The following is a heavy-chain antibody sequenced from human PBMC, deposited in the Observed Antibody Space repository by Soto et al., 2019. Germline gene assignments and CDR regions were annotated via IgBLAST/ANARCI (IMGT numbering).Heavy chain of an antibody. D-gene: IGHD2-8*01. CDR1: GGSVSNSNYY. CDR3: VSQRTSVLTQAYFDY. CDR2: VYYRGRS. V-gene: IGHV4-39*01. Sequence: SETLSLTCTVSGGSVSNSNYYWGWIRQSPGKGLEWIGSVYYRGRSYSKSSVKSRVTISVDTSKNQFSLNLNAVTASDTAVYFCVSQRTSVLTQAYFDYWGPGALVTVSS. J-gene: IGHJ4*02.